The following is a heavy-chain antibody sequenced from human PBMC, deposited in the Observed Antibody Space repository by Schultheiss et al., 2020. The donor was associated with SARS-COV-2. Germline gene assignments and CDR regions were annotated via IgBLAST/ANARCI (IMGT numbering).Heavy chain of an antibody. CDR3: SRGRTSVIPSPVLGLGPLYFSYYMDV. V-gene: IGHV4-59*12. CDR1: GGSIRSYY. J-gene: IGHJ6*03. CDR2: VSHSGGT. D-gene: IGHD6-19*01. Sequence: SETLSLTCTVSGGSIRSYYWSWIRQPPGKGLEWIGQVSHSGGTHFNPSLKRRLTISIDTSKRQFSLRLTSVTAADTATYYCSRGRTSVIPSPVLGLGPLYFSYYMDVWGKGAAVTVSS.